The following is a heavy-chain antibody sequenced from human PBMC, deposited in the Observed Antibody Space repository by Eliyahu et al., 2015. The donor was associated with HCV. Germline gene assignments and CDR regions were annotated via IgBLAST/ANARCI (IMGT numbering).Heavy chain of an antibody. CDR1: GFTFSSYW. D-gene: IGHD3-22*01. CDR3: ARTPRWGWLLLRLFDY. V-gene: IGHV3-7*03. CDR2: IKQDGSEK. J-gene: IGHJ4*02. Sequence: EVQLVESGGGLVQPGGSLRLSCAASGFTFSSYWMSWVRQAPGKGLEWVANIKQDGSEKYYVDSVKGRFTISRDNAKNSLYLQMNSLRAEDTAVYYCARTPRWGWLLLRLFDYWGQGTLVTVSS.